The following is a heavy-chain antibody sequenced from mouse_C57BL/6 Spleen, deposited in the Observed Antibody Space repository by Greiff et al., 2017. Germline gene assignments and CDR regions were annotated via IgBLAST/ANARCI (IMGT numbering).Heavy chain of an antibody. D-gene: IGHD1-1*02. CDR3: ARVRVYGRAMDY. V-gene: IGHV1-80*01. CDR2: IYPGDGDT. J-gene: IGHJ4*01. CDR1: GYAFSSYW. Sequence: QVQLQQSGAELVKPGASVKISCKASGYAFSSYWMNWVKQRPGKGLEWIGQIYPGDGDTNYNGKFKGKATLTADKSSSTAYMQLSSLTSEDSAVYFCARVRVYGRAMDYWGQGTSVTVSS.